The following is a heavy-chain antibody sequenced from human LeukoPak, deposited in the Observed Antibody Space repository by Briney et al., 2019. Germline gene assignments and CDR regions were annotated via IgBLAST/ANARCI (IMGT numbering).Heavy chain of an antibody. D-gene: IGHD1-26*01. Sequence: ASVKVSCKASGYTFTSYGISWVRQAPGQGLEWMGWISAYNGNTNYAQKLQGRVTTTTDTSTSTAYMELRSLRSDDTAVYYCARDRIVGATGNWFDPWGQGTLVTVSS. CDR3: ARDRIVGATGNWFDP. J-gene: IGHJ5*02. V-gene: IGHV1-18*01. CDR2: ISAYNGNT. CDR1: GYTFTSYG.